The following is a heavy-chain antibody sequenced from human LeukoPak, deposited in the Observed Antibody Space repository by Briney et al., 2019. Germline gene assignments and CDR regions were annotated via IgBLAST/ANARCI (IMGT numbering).Heavy chain of an antibody. CDR1: GYTFTGYY. CDR3: ATKRSSNNFDY. D-gene: IGHD6-13*01. Sequence: ASVKVSCKASGYTFTGYYMHWVRQAPGQGLEWMGWINPNSGGTNYAQKFQGRVTMTRDTSISTAYMELRSLRSDDTAVYYCATKRSSNNFDYWGQGTLVTVSS. CDR2: INPNSGGT. J-gene: IGHJ4*02. V-gene: IGHV1-2*02.